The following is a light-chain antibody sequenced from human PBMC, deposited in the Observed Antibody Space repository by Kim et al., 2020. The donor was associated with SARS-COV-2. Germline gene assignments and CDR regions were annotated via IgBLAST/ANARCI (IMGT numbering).Light chain of an antibody. Sequence: GKMVTISCTRSGGSIDDHYVQWYQQRPGGVPTTVIYEDDQRPSGVSDRFSGSIDNSSNSASLTISGLKTEDEADYYCQSYNRSNVVFGGGTQLTVL. V-gene: IGLV6-57*03. J-gene: IGLJ2*01. CDR2: EDD. CDR1: GGSIDDHY. CDR3: QSYNRSNVV.